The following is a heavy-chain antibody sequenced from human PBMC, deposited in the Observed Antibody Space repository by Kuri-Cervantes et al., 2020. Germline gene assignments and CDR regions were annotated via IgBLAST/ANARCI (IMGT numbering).Heavy chain of an antibody. Sequence: SETLSLTCTVSGGSVSGSNYHWGWIRQPPGKGLEWIGSIYYSGSTYYNPSLKSRVTISVDTSKTRFSLKLSSVTAADTAIYYCARLYRSGWYYFDYWGQGTLVTVSS. J-gene: IGHJ4*02. CDR1: GGSVSGSNYH. D-gene: IGHD6-19*01. V-gene: IGHV4-39*01. CDR2: IYYSGST. CDR3: ARLYRSGWYYFDY.